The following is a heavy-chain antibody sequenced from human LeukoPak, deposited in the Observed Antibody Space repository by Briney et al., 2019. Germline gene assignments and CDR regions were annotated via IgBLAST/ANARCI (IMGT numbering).Heavy chain of an antibody. CDR3: ARHSRIAARPDPYYYYYGMDV. CDR2: IYHSGHT. CDR1: GASISSDY. D-gene: IGHD6-6*01. Sequence: SETLSLTCTVSGASISSDYWSWIRQPPGKGLEWIGYIYHSGHTMSNPSLKSRVTISIDTSNNQFSLKLSSVTAADTAVYYCARHSRIAARPDPYYYYYGMDVWGQGTTVTVSS. J-gene: IGHJ6*02. V-gene: IGHV4-59*08.